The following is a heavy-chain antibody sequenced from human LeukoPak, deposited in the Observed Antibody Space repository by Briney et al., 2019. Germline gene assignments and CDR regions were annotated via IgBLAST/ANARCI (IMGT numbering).Heavy chain of an antibody. J-gene: IGHJ4*02. Sequence: ASVKVSRKASGCTFSRYGISWVRQAPGQGLEWMGWINPYNGNTDYAQMFQGKVTMTTDTSTSTAYMELRSLTSDDTAVYYCARGWAGTAMGDFWGQGTLLTVSS. CDR3: ARGWAGTAMGDF. D-gene: IGHD5-18*01. V-gene: IGHV1-18*01. CDR1: GCTFSRYG. CDR2: INPYNGNT.